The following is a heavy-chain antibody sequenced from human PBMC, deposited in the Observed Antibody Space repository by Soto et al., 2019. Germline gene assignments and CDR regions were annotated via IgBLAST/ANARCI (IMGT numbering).Heavy chain of an antibody. CDR1: GGSFSGYY. V-gene: IGHV4-34*01. D-gene: IGHD1-1*01. CDR2: INHSGST. Sequence: SETLSLTCAVYGGSFSGYYWSWIRQPPGKGLEWIGEINHSGSTNYNPSLKSRVTISVDTSKNQFSLKLSSVTAADTAVYYCARGALERRENWFDPWGQGTLVTVSS. CDR3: ARGALERRENWFDP. J-gene: IGHJ5*02.